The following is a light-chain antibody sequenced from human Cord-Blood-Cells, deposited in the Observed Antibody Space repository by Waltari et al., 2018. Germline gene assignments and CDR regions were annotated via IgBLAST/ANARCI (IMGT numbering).Light chain of an antibody. V-gene: IGKV3-15*01. Sequence: EIVMTQSPATLSVSPGERATLSCRASQSVSSNLAWYQQKPGQAPRLLIYGASTRATGIPARFSGRGSGTEFTLTISSLQSEDFAVYYCQQYNNWLPITFGQGTRLEIK. CDR2: GAS. CDR1: QSVSSN. CDR3: QQYNNWLPIT. J-gene: IGKJ5*01.